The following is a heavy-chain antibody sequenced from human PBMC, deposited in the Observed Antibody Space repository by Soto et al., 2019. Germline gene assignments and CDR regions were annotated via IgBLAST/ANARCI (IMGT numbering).Heavy chain of an antibody. Sequence: SETLSLTCPVSGGSLSSDSYYWGWIRKSPEKGLEWIASISYSGSTYYNPSLKSRVTISVDTSKNQFSLKLSSVTAADTAVYYCASYYYDSSGYYYVPGVYWGQGTLVTVSS. D-gene: IGHD3-22*01. J-gene: IGHJ4*02. CDR2: ISYSGST. V-gene: IGHV4-39*01. CDR1: GGSLSSDSYY. CDR3: ASYYYDSSGYYYVPGVY.